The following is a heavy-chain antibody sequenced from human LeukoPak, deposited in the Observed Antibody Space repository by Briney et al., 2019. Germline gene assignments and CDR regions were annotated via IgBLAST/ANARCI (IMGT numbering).Heavy chain of an antibody. Sequence: GGSLRLSCAASGFTSSDYYMSWIRQPPGKGLEWVSYISDTGSDIWYADSVKGRFTISRDNAKNSLYLQMNSLRAEDTAVYYCARDPYYYDSSGYLVSYFDYWGQGTLVTVSS. CDR3: ARDPYYYDSSGYLVSYFDY. J-gene: IGHJ4*02. D-gene: IGHD3-22*01. V-gene: IGHV3-11*01. CDR2: ISDTGSDI. CDR1: GFTSSDYY.